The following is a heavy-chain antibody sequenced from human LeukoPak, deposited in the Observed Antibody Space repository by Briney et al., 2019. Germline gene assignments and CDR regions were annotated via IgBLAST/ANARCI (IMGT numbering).Heavy chain of an antibody. D-gene: IGHD3-3*01. CDR2: ISSSSGYI. Sequence: GGSLRLSCAASGFTFSSYSMNWVRQAPGKGLEWVSSISSSSGYIYYADSVKGRFTISRDNAKNSLYLQMNSLRAEDTAVYYCAREGYGTYYDFWSGQINWFDPWGQGTLVTVSS. CDR1: GFTFSSYS. J-gene: IGHJ5*02. V-gene: IGHV3-21*01. CDR3: AREGYGTYYDFWSGQINWFDP.